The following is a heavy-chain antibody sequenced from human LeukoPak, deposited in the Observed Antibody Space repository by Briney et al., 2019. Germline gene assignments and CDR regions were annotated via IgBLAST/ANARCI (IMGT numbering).Heavy chain of an antibody. CDR2: IKQDGSEK. CDR1: GFTFSNAW. J-gene: IGHJ4*02. CDR3: ARPGDGYNWGRFDY. V-gene: IGHV3-7*04. D-gene: IGHD5-24*01. Sequence: PGGSLRLSCAASGFTFSNAWMSWVRQAPGKGLEWVANIKQDGSEKYYVDSVKGRFTISRDNAKNSLYLQMNSLRAEDTAVYYCARPGDGYNWGRFDYWGQGALVTVSS.